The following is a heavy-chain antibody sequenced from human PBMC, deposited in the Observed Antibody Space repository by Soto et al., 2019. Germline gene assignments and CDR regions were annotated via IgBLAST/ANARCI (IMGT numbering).Heavy chain of an antibody. V-gene: IGHV3-23*01. J-gene: IGHJ4*02. D-gene: IGHD6-13*01. Sequence: GGSLRLSCAASGFPFSSYAMSWVRQSPGKGLEWVSAISGSGGSTYYADSVKGRFTISRDNSKNTLYLQMNSLRAEDTAVYYCAKPPFVASKVSWWPSSDGYFDYWGQGTLVTVSS. CDR2: ISGSGGST. CDR1: GFPFSSYA. CDR3: AKPPFVASKVSWWPSSDGYFDY.